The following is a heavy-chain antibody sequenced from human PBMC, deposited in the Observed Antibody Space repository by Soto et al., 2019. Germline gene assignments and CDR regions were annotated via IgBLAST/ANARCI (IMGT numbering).Heavy chain of an antibody. CDR1: GGSISGHY. CDR2: IYYSGST. J-gene: IGHJ4*02. Sequence: PSETLSLTCTVSGGSISGHYWSWIRQPPGKGLEWMAYIYYSGSTDYNPSLKSRVTISVDTSKNQFSLRLTSVTAADTAVYYCARGGWSVDYWGQGTLVTVSS. CDR3: ARGGWSVDY. V-gene: IGHV4-59*11. D-gene: IGHD6-19*01.